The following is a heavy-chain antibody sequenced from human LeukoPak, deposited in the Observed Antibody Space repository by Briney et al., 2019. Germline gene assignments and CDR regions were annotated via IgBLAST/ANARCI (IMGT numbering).Heavy chain of an antibody. CDR2: INPNSGGT. J-gene: IGHJ4*02. V-gene: IGHV1-2*02. Sequence: ASVKVSCKASGYTFTGYYMHWVRQAPGQGLEWMGWINPNSGGTNYAQKFQGRVTMTRDTSISTAYMELSRLRSDDTAVYYCARDPDTMVRGVIPRFGYWGQGTLVTVSS. CDR3: ARDPDTMVRGVIPRFGY. D-gene: IGHD3-10*01. CDR1: GYTFTGYY.